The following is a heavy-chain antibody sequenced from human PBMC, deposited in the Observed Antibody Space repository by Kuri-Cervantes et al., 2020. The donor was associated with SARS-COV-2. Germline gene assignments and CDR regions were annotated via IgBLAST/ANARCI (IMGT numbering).Heavy chain of an antibody. J-gene: IGHJ2*01. CDR1: GFTFSSYA. CDR2: IPYDGSTK. D-gene: IGHD4-17*01. CDR3: AREDGDYQYNL. V-gene: IGHV3-30-3*01. Sequence: GGSLRLSCAASGFTFSSYAMHWVRQAPGKGLEWVAVIPYDGSTKYYADSVKGRFTISRDNSKNTLYLQMNSLRAEDTAVYYCAREDGDYQYNLWGHGTLVTVSS.